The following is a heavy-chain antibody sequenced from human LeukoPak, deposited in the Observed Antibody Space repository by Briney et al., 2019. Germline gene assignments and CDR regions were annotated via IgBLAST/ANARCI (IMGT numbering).Heavy chain of an antibody. J-gene: IGHJ4*02. CDR3: AARITPYY. V-gene: IGHV3-23*01. CDR2: ITNRGDST. Sequence: GGSLRLSCAASGFSFSSHAMSWVRQAPGKGLEWVSSITNRGDSTYYADSVKGRFTISRDNSRSILHLQMNNLRVEDTAVYFCAARITPYYWGQGILVTVSS. CDR1: GFSFSSHA.